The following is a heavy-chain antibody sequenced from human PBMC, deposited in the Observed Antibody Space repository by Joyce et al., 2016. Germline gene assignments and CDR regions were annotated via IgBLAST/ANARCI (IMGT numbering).Heavy chain of an antibody. CDR3: ARSSYTNGIFDY. CDR2: LSSSSSYI. CDR1: GFTFSSYR. D-gene: IGHD2-8*01. V-gene: IGHV3-21*01. Sequence: EVQLVESGGGLVKPGGSLRLSCAASGFTFSSYRISWVRQAPGKWLEWVSSLSSSSSYIKYTDSVKGRFTISRDNAKNSLYLQMNSLRVEDTAVYYCARSSYTNGIFDYWGQGTLVTVSS. J-gene: IGHJ4*02.